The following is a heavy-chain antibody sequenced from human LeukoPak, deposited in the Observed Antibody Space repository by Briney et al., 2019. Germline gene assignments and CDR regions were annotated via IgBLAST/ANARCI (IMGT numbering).Heavy chain of an antibody. CDR1: GGTFSSYA. J-gene: IGHJ4*02. CDR2: IIPIFGTA. Sequence: SVKVSCKASGGTFSSYAISWVRQAPGQGLEWMGGIIPIFGTANYAQKFQGRVTITADESTSTAYMELSSLRSEDTAVYYCARGDTAMAGNFDYWGQGTLVTVSS. CDR3: ARGDTAMAGNFDY. D-gene: IGHD5-18*01. V-gene: IGHV1-69*13.